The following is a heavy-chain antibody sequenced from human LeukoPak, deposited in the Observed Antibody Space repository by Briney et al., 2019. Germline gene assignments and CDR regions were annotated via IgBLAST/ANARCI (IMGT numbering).Heavy chain of an antibody. CDR2: IYPGDSDT. CDR1: GYSFTSYW. D-gene: IGHD1-26*01. V-gene: IGHV5-51*01. J-gene: IGHJ3*02. Sequence: GESLKISCKGSGYSFTSYWIGWVRQMPGKGLEWMGIIYPGDSDTKYGPSLQGQVTISADKSISTAYLQWSCLKASDTAMYYCARIIVGATDAFDIWGQGTMVTVSS. CDR3: ARIIVGATDAFDI.